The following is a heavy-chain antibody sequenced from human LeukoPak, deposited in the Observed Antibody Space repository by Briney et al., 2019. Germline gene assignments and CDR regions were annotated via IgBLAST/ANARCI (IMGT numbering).Heavy chain of an antibody. Sequence: ASVKVSCKASGYTFTSYYMHWVRQAPGQGLEWMGIINPSCGSTSYAQKFQGRVTMTRDTSTSTVYMELSSLRSEDTAVYYCARAKDIVVVPFYYYYYGMDVWGQGTTVTVSS. CDR1: GYTFTSYY. D-gene: IGHD2-2*01. J-gene: IGHJ6*02. V-gene: IGHV1-46*01. CDR2: INPSCGST. CDR3: ARAKDIVVVPFYYYYYGMDV.